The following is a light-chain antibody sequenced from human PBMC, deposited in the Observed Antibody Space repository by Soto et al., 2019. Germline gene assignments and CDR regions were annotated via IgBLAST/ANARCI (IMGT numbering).Light chain of an antibody. V-gene: IGKV1-12*01. Sequence: DIQMTQSPSTLSASVGDRVTITCRASQTISSWLAWYQQKPGKAPNLLIYTGSSLQSGVQSRFSGSGSGTDFTLTINSLQPEDFATYYCQQAASFPITFGQGTRLEI. CDR1: QTISSW. J-gene: IGKJ5*01. CDR3: QQAASFPIT. CDR2: TGS.